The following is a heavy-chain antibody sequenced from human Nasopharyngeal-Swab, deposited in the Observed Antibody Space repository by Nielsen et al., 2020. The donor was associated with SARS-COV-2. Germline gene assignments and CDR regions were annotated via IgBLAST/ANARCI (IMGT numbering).Heavy chain of an antibody. CDR3: ARDIYGDYPFDY. J-gene: IGHJ4*02. V-gene: IGHV3-23*01. D-gene: IGHD4-17*01. Sequence: GESLKISCAASGITFSSYAMSWVRQAPGKGLEWVSAISGSGGSTYYADSVKGRFTISRDNSKNTLYLQMNSLRAEDTAVYYCARDIYGDYPFDYWGQGTLVTVSS. CDR1: GITFSSYA. CDR2: ISGSGGST.